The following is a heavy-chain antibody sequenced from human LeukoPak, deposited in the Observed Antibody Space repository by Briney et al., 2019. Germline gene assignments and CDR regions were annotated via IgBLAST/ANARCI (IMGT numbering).Heavy chain of an antibody. V-gene: IGHV4-59*12. CDR1: GGSISSYY. J-gene: IGHJ4*02. CDR3: ARDGVVAVTTTLDY. CDR2: IYYSGST. D-gene: IGHD5-12*01. Sequence: SETLSLTCTVSGGSISSYYWSWIRQPPGKGLEWIGYIYYSGSTYYNPSLKSRVAISLETSKNQFSLRLSSVTAADTAVYFCARDGVVAVTTTLDYWGQGTLVTVSS.